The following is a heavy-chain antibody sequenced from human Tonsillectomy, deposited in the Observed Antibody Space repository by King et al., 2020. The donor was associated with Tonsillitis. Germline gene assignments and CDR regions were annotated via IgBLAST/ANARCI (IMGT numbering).Heavy chain of an antibody. D-gene: IGHD3-22*01. J-gene: IGHJ3*01. V-gene: IGHV3-7*03. CDR1: GFTFSNYW. CDR3: AREPRGYVNSGLHAFDF. CDR2: IKEDGSEK. Sequence: VQLVESGGGLVQPGGSLRLSCAAAGFTFSNYWMSWVRQAPGKGLEWVASIKEDGSEKYYVDSVKGRFTMSRDKAKNSLFLQMNSLRAEDTAVYYCAREPRGYVNSGLHAFDFWGQGTMVTVSS.